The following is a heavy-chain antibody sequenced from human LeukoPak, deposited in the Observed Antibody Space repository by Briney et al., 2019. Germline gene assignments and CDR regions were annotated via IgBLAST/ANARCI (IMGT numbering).Heavy chain of an antibody. CDR1: GGSISSYY. CDR3: AGTRDGYNHY. CDR2: IYYSGST. Sequence: SETLSLTCTVSGGSISSYYWSWIRQPPGKGLEWIGYIYYSGSTNYSPSLKSRVTISVDTSKNQFSLKLSSVTAADTAVYYCAGTRDGYNHYWGQGTLVTVSS. J-gene: IGHJ4*02. D-gene: IGHD5-24*01. V-gene: IGHV4-59*08.